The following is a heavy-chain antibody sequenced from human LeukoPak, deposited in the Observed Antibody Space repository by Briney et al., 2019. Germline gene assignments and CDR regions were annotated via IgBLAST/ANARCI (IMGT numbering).Heavy chain of an antibody. CDR3: ARATWLPVGLYYYDSSGYYYYFDY. Sequence: PSETLSLTCTVSGGSISSDYWSWIRQPPGRGLEWIGYIYYSGSTNYNSSLKSRVTISVDTSKNQFSLKLSSVTAADTAVYYCARATWLPVGLYYYDSSGYYYYFDYWGQGTLVTVSS. CDR1: GGSISSDY. V-gene: IGHV4-59*01. J-gene: IGHJ4*02. CDR2: IYYSGST. D-gene: IGHD3-22*01.